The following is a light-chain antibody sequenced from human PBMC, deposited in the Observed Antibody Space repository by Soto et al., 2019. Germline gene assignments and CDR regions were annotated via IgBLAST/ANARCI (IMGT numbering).Light chain of an antibody. CDR1: SSDVGSGS. CDR2: SNN. CDR3: AAWDDSLNGRV. Sequence: QSALTQPASVSGSPGQSITISCTGTSSDVGSGSHNLVSWYQQRPGKAPKLLIYSNNQRPSGVPDRFSGSKSGTSASLAISGLQSEDEADYYCAAWDDSLNGRVFGGGTKVTVL. J-gene: IGLJ3*02. V-gene: IGLV1-44*01.